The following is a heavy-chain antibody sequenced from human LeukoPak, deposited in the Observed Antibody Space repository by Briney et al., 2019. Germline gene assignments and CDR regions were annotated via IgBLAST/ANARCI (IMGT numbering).Heavy chain of an antibody. CDR1: GYTFTSYD. CDR2: MNPNSGNT. J-gene: IGHJ6*03. V-gene: IGHV1-8*03. Sequence: ASVKVSCKASGYTFTSYDINWVRQATGQGLEWMGWMNPNSGNTGYAQKFQGRVTITRNTSISTAYMELSSPRSEDTAVYYCARALRRYTISYYMDVWGKGTTVTVSS. CDR3: ARALRRYTISYYMDV. D-gene: IGHD3-9*01.